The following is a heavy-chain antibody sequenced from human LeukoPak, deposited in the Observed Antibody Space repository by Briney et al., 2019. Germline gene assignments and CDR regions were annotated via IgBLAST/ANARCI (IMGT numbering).Heavy chain of an antibody. D-gene: IGHD2-2*01. Sequence: SETLSLTCTVSGGSISSYYWSWIRQPPGKGLEWIGYIYYSGSTNYNPSLKSRVTISVDTSKNQFSLKLSSVTAADTAVYYCASLYCSSTSCSSFDYWGQGTLVTVSS. CDR3: ASLYCSSTSCSSFDY. CDR1: GGSISSYY. CDR2: IYYSGST. V-gene: IGHV4-59*01. J-gene: IGHJ4*02.